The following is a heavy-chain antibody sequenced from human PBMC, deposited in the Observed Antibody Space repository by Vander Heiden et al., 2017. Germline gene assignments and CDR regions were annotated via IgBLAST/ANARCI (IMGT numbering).Heavy chain of an antibody. CDR2: IIPIFGTA. V-gene: IGHV1-69*01. CDR1: GGTFSSYA. D-gene: IGHD2-15*01. CDR3: ARGVCGGGSGDGVNWFDP. J-gene: IGHJ5*02. Sequence: QVQLVQSGAEVKKPGSSVKVSCKASGGTFSSYAISWVRQAPGQGLEWMGGIIPIFGTANYAKKFQGRVTITADESTSTAYRELSSLRSEDTAVYYCARGVCGGGSGDGVNWFDPWGQGTLVTVSS.